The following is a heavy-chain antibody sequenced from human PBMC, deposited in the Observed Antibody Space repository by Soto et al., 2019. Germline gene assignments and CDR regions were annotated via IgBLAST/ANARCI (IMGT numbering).Heavy chain of an antibody. V-gene: IGHV4-39*02. CDR1: GASISSSSYY. CDR2: IYYSGTT. CDR3: ARGAVPAAAAQSYFDY. D-gene: IGHD2-2*01. Sequence: QLQRQESGPGLVKPSETLSLTCTVSGASISSSSYYWGWIRQPPGKGLEWIGSIYYSGTTYYNPSLKSRVIISVDTSKNHFSLKLSSVTAADTAVYFCARGAVPAAAAQSYFDYWGQGTLVAVSS. J-gene: IGHJ4*02.